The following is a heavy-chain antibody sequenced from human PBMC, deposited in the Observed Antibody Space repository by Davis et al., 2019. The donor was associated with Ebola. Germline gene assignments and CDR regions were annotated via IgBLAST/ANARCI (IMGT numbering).Heavy chain of an antibody. Sequence: GESLKISCAASGFTFSSYAMHWVRQAPGKGLEWVAVISYDGSNKYYADSVKGRFTISRDNAKNSLYLQMNSLRAEDTAVYYCARDADMVQGVIIENWFDPWGQGTLVTVSS. CDR2: ISYDGSNK. CDR1: GFTFSSYA. CDR3: ARDADMVQGVIIENWFDP. D-gene: IGHD3-10*01. V-gene: IGHV3-30-3*01. J-gene: IGHJ5*02.